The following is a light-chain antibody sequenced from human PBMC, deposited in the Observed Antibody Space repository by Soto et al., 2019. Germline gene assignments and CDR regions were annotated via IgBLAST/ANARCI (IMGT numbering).Light chain of an antibody. V-gene: IGKV3-15*01. Sequence: EIVMTQSPATLSVSPGERATLSCRASQSVNSNLAWYQQKPGQAPRLLIYGTSMRATAVPARFSGSGSGTEFTLTICSLQSEDFAVYSCQQYDNWPPKYTFGQGTKLEIK. CDR1: QSVNSN. CDR3: QQYDNWPPKYT. CDR2: GTS. J-gene: IGKJ2*01.